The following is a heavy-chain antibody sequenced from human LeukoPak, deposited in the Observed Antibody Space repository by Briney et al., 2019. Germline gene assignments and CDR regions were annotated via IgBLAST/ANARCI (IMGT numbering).Heavy chain of an antibody. V-gene: IGHV4-61*01. J-gene: IGHJ4*02. CDR1: GGSVSRGSYY. CDR2: IYYSGNT. CDR3: ARTRNYYDSSGYYLSYYFDY. D-gene: IGHD3-22*01. Sequence: PSETLSLTCTVSGGSVSRGSYYWSWIRQPPGKGLEWIGYIYYSGNTKYNPSLKSRVTISVDTSKNQFSLKLSSVNAADTAVYYCARTRNYYDSSGYYLSYYFDYWGQGTLVTVSS.